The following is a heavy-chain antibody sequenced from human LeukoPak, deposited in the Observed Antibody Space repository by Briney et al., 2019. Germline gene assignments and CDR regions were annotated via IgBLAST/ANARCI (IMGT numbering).Heavy chain of an antibody. V-gene: IGHV3-74*01. Sequence: GGSLRLSCAASGFPFSNYWMHWVRQAPGKGLVWVSRVNSDGSTTNYADSVKGRFTISRDNAENTPYMRMNSLRPEDTAVYYCARGYYSSSRFDSWGQGTLVTVSS. J-gene: IGHJ4*02. CDR2: VNSDGSTT. CDR3: ARGYYSSSRFDS. D-gene: IGHD6-13*01. CDR1: GFPFSNYW.